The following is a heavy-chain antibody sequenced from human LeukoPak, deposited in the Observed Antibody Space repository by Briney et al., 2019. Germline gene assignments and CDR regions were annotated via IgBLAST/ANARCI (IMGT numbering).Heavy chain of an antibody. CDR3: ARRLAAAGTYYFDY. J-gene: IGHJ4*02. CDR1: GYTFTGYY. Sequence: ASVKVSCKASGYTFTGYYMHWVRQAPGQGLEWMGWINPNSGGTNYAQKFQGRVTMTRDTSISTAYMELSRLRSDGTAVYYCARRLAAAGTYYFDYWGQGTLVTVSS. V-gene: IGHV1-2*02. D-gene: IGHD6-13*01. CDR2: INPNSGGT.